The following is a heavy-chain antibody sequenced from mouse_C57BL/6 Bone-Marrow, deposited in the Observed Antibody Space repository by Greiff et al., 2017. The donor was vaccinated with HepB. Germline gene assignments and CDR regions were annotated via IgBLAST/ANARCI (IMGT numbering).Heavy chain of an antibody. CDR3: ARVYSNYGYFDY. D-gene: IGHD2-5*01. J-gene: IGHJ2*01. V-gene: IGHV1-63*01. CDR1: GYTFTNYW. CDR2: IYPGGGYT. Sequence: VQLQQSGAELVRPGTSVKMSCKASGYTFTNYWIGWAKQRPGHGLEWIGDIYPGGGYTNYNEKFKGKATLTADKSSSTAYMQFSSLTSEDSAIYYCARVYSNYGYFDYWGQGATLTVSS.